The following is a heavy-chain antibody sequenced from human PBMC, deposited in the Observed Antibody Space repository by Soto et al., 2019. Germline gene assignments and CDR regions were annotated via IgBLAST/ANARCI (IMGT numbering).Heavy chain of an antibody. Sequence: GGSLRLSCAASGFTFSSYAMSWVRQAPGKGLEWVSAIGGSGDSTYYADSVKGRFTISRDNSKNTLYLQMNSLRAEDTAVYYCAKDLIYGYNSGRPFDYWGQGTLVTVSS. J-gene: IGHJ4*02. CDR1: GFTFSSYA. D-gene: IGHD6-19*01. CDR2: IGGSGDST. CDR3: AKDLIYGYNSGRPFDY. V-gene: IGHV3-23*01.